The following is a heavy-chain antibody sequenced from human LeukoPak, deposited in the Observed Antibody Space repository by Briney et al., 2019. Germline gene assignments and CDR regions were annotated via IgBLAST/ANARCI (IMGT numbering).Heavy chain of an antibody. V-gene: IGHV3-15*01. CDR1: GFTFSNAW. CDR2: IKSKVNGGTI. J-gene: IGHJ4*02. Sequence: GGSLRLSCAASGFTFSNAWMNWVPQAPGKGLDWVGRIKSKVNGGTIEYAAPVKGRFTISRDDSKSTVYLQMNSLQIEDTAVYYCATGGYYLDYWGQGTLVTVSS. D-gene: IGHD3-3*01. CDR3: ATGGYYLDY.